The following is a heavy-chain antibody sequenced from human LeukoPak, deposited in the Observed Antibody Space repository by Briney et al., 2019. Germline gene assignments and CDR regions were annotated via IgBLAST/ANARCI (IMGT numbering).Heavy chain of an antibody. CDR3: ARGTDYWFDP. J-gene: IGHJ5*02. V-gene: IGHV3-74*01. CDR1: GFTFSSYW. CDR2: INTDGSST. Sequence: GGSLRLSCVASGFTFSSYWMHWVRQTPGKGLVWVSRINTDGSSTSYADSAKGRFTISRDNAKNTLYPQMNSLRADDTAVYYCARGTDYWFDPWGQGTLVAVSS.